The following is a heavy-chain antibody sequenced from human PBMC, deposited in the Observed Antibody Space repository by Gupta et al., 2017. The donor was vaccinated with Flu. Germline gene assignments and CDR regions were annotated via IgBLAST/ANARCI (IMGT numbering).Heavy chain of an antibody. D-gene: IGHD3-9*01. V-gene: IGHV3-33*01. CDR3: ARGAECYDIMTGYCYYYGMDV. J-gene: IGHJ6*02. CDR1: GFPFRSDD. Sequence: QVPLVESGGGVVQPGRSLTVSCEASGFPFRSDDRHWVRQAPGKGLEWLAVIWFNGSKKIYADSLKGRFTISRDNFENTLYLEMHSMRVEDTAVYYCARGAECYDIMTGYCYYYGMDVWGQGTKVTVSS. CDR2: IWFNGSKK.